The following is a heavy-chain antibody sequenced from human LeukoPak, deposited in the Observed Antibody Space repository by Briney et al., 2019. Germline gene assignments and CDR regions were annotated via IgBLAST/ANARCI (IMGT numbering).Heavy chain of an antibody. CDR3: ARGLLAAGTFDS. CDR2: IYNDGSP. D-gene: IGHD6-13*01. Sequence: GGSLRLSCTASGFTVSSIYMSWVRQAPGKGLEWVSVIYNDGSPYYADSVRDRFTISRDNSKNTVDLQLNRLRAEDTAVYFCARGLLAAGTFDSWGQGTLVTASS. V-gene: IGHV3-66*01. CDR1: GFTVSSIY. J-gene: IGHJ4*02.